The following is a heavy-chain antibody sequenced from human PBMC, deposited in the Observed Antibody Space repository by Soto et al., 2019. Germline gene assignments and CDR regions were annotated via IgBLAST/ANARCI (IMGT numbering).Heavy chain of an antibody. CDR2: LYAEGST. CDR1: GLTVSQNY. Sequence: ESGGGLIQPGGSLRLSCVASGLTVSQNYMAWVRQAPDMGPQWVSVLYAEGSTYYTESVKGRFTISRDPSKNTLFLQMDGLRAEDTAVYYCVRPRPSGENYGMDVWGQGTTVTVSS. V-gene: IGHV3-53*01. D-gene: IGHD1-26*01. J-gene: IGHJ6*02. CDR3: VRPRPSGENYGMDV.